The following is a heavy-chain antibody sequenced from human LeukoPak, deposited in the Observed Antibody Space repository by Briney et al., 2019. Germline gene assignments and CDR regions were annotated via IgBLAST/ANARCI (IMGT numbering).Heavy chain of an antibody. J-gene: IGHJ1*01. D-gene: IGHD2-15*01. CDR2: IYYSGST. CDR1: GGSISSYY. V-gene: IGHV4-59*01. Sequence: SETLSLTCTVSGGSISSYYWSWIRQPPGKGLEWIAYIYYSGSTNYNPSLKCRVTISLVTSKNQFSLKLSSVTAADTAVYYCARLSGGLPHEYFQHWGQGTLVTVSS. CDR3: ARLSGGLPHEYFQH.